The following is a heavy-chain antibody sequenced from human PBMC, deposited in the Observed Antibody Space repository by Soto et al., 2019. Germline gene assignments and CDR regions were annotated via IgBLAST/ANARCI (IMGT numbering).Heavy chain of an antibody. D-gene: IGHD5-18*01. CDR2: ISYDRSNK. J-gene: IGHJ6*02. Sequence: WGSLRRSCAASGFTFSSYAMHCVRQAPGKGLEWVAVISYDRSNKYYADSVKCRFTISRDNSKNTLYQQRNSLRAEDTAGYSCARASLSRTVTGYYGMDVWRQGTTVTVSS. CDR3: ARASLSRTVTGYYGMDV. CDR1: GFTFSSYA. V-gene: IGHV3-30-3*01.